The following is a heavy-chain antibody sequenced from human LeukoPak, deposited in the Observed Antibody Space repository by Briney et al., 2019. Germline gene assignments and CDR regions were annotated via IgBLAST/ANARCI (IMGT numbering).Heavy chain of an antibody. Sequence: SETLSLPCTVSGDSISSSSYYWGWIRQPPGEGLGWSGSIYYSGTTSYNPSLKRRVNISVDTSKNQFSLLLTSVTASDTAVYFCGGAATGTVGWFDPWGQGTLVTVSS. CDR1: GDSISSSSYY. CDR3: GGAATGTVGWFDP. CDR2: IYYSGTT. D-gene: IGHD6-13*01. J-gene: IGHJ5*02. V-gene: IGHV4-39*01.